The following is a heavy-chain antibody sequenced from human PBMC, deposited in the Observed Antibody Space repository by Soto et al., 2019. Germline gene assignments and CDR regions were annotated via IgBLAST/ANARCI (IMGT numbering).Heavy chain of an antibody. CDR3: ARGEASRYGFGDP. CDR2: IRGDGSST. CDR1: GFTFSTYW. V-gene: IGHV3-74*01. D-gene: IGHD5-18*01. J-gene: IGHJ5*02. Sequence: GGSLRLSCAASGFTFSTYWMHWVRQAPGKGLVWVSHIRGDGSSTTYADSVKGRFTISRDNAKDTLFLELNNLRVEDTAVYYGARGEASRYGFGDPWGQGTLVTVSS.